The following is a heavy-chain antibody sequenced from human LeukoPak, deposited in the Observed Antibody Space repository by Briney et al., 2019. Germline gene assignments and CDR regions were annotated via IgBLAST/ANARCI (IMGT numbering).Heavy chain of an antibody. J-gene: IGHJ4*02. V-gene: IGHV3-23*01. D-gene: IGHD6-19*01. CDR1: GFTFSSYA. CDR3: ARLRKTRLQPKKVVAGTERYFDY. CDR2: ISGSGGST. Sequence: GGSLRLSCAASGFTFSSYAMSWVRQAPGKGLEWVSAISGSGGSTYYADSVKGRFTISRDNSKNTLYLQMNSLRAEDTAVYYCARLRKTRLQPKKVVAGTERYFDYWGQGTLVTVSS.